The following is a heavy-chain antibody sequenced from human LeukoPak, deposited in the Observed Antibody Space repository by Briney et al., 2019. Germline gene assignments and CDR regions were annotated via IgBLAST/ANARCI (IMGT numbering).Heavy chain of an antibody. V-gene: IGHV3-23*01. CDR2: ISGSGGST. CDR1: RFTFSSYA. CDR3: AKDSWIQLWSTGGEYAFDI. Sequence: GGSLRLSCAASRFTFSSYAMSWVRQAPGKGLEWVSAISGSGGSTYYADSVKGRFTISRDNSKNTLYLQMNSLRAEDTAVYYCAKDSWIQLWSTGGEYAFDIWGQGTMVTVSS. J-gene: IGHJ3*02. D-gene: IGHD5-18*01.